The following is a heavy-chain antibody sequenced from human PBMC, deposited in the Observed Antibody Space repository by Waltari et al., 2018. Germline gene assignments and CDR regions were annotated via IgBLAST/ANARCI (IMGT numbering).Heavy chain of an antibody. D-gene: IGHD3-3*01. CDR2: INSDGITT. Sequence: EVQLVESGGGLVQPGGSLRLSCAASGFTFSDYWMHWVRQVPGKGLVWISRINSDGITTNYADSVKGRFTISRDNAKNSVFLQMNSLRAEDTAMYYCARAGLSASGVVLDDAFDIWGQGTMVIVSS. CDR1: GFTFSDYW. J-gene: IGHJ3*02. V-gene: IGHV3-74*01. CDR3: ARAGLSASGVVLDDAFDI.